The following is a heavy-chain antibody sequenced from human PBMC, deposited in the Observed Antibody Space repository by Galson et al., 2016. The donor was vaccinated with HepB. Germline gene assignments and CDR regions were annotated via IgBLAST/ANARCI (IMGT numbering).Heavy chain of an antibody. D-gene: IGHD3-22*01. Sequence: LSLTCGVYGGSFSGYYWSWIRQPPGKGLEWIGEINHFGSTNYNPSLKSRITLAVDTSKNQFSLKLSSVTAADTAMYYCARPLTDSSAYYDYYYYGMDVWGQGTTVTVSS. V-gene: IGHV4-34*01. CDR3: ARPLTDSSAYYDYYYYGMDV. CDR2: INHFGST. CDR1: GGSFSGYY. J-gene: IGHJ6*02.